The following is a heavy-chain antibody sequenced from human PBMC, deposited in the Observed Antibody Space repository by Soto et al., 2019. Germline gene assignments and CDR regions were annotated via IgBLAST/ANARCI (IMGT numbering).Heavy chain of an antibody. CDR3: ARLGGYYHSLDT. D-gene: IGHD3-22*01. Sequence: PSETLSLTCAVSGGSISSYYWSWIRQPPGKGLEWIGYIYYTGTTNYNPSLKSRVTISIDGSKNQISLKLSSVTAGDTAFYYCARLGGYYHSLDTWGQGTLVTVSS. V-gene: IGHV4-59*08. CDR2: IYYTGTT. CDR1: GGSISSYY. J-gene: IGHJ5*02.